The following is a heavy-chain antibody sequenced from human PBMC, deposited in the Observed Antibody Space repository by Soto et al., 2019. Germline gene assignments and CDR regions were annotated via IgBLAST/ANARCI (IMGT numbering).Heavy chain of an antibody. D-gene: IGHD3-16*01. V-gene: IGHV5-10-1*01. CDR1: GYNFNNNW. CDR3: ASVGCLPYTLKFGNDFDY. CDR2: IEPSDSYI. J-gene: IGHJ4*02. Sequence: GESLKISCTASGYNFNNNWIGWVRQTPGKGLEWMGRIEPSDSYIDYSPSFKGHDTISSDKSIKTIYLQWSSLKASDTPIYYCASVGCLPYTLKFGNDFDYWGQGARVRVSS.